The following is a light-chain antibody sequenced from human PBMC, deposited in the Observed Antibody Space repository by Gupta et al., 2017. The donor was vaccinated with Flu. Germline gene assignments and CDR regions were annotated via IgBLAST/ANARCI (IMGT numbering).Light chain of an antibody. CDR1: SSDIGGCNY. CDR3: SSDTTSSTLV. V-gene: IGLV2-14*01. J-gene: IGLJ2*01. Sequence: SALTPPASVSGSPGQSITISCTGTSSDIGGCNYVCWHQQHPGKAHKLMIYEVTKRTAGIANRFSGSKSGNTASLTISERQAEDEADYYFSSDTTSSTLVFGGGTKLTVL. CDR2: EVT.